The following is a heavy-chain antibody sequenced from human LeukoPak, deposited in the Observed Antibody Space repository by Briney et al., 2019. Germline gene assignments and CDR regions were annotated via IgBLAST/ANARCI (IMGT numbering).Heavy chain of an antibody. CDR3: ARSPGWWLLLRPDAFDI. J-gene: IGHJ3*02. Sequence: SQTLSLTRAISGDSVSSNSAAWNWIRQSPSRGLEWLGRTYYRSKWYNDYAVSVKSRITINPDTSKNQFSLQLNSVTPEDTAVYYCARSPGWWLLLRPDAFDIWGQGTMVTVSS. CDR1: GDSVSSNSAA. D-gene: IGHD3-22*01. CDR2: TYYRSKWYN. V-gene: IGHV6-1*01.